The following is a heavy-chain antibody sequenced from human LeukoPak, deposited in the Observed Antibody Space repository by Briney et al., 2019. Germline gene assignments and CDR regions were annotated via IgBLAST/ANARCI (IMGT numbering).Heavy chain of an antibody. CDR3: ARVRCSGGGCFYNFDY. Sequence: PGGSLRLSCAASGFTFSTYSTNWVRQAPGKGLEWVSSLSSSSTYVYYADSVKGRFTISRDNAKNSLYLQMNSLRAEDTAVYYCARVRCSGGGCFYNFDYWGQGSLVTVSS. J-gene: IGHJ4*02. CDR2: LSSSSTYV. V-gene: IGHV3-21*01. CDR1: GFTFSTYS. D-gene: IGHD2-15*01.